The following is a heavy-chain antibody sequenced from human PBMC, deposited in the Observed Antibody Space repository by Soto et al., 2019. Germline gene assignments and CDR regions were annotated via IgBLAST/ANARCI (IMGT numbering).Heavy chain of an antibody. CDR2: IYWNDDK. V-gene: IGHV2-5*01. CDR3: AHSHEDYYDFWSGPDIPDWFDP. J-gene: IGHJ5*02. D-gene: IGHD3-3*01. CDR1: GFSLSTSGVG. Sequence: SGPTLVNPTPTLTLTCTFSGFSLSTSGVGVGWIRQPPGKALEWLALIYWNDDKRYSPSLKSRLTITKDTSKNQVVLTMTNMDPVDTATYYCAHSHEDYYDFWSGPDIPDWFDPWGQGTLVTVSS.